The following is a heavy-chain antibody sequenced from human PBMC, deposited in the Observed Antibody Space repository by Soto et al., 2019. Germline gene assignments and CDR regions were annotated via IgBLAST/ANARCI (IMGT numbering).Heavy chain of an antibody. CDR1: GITFRGRA. CDR2: INDSGGDT. J-gene: IGHJ6*02. Sequence: GGSLRLSCVASGITFRGRAMTWVRQAPGEGLEWVSIINDSGGDTKYADSVRGRFTISRDNSKNTLYLQMSSLRAEDTDVYYCDTNYYDSSGPAYYYYGMDVWGQGTTVTVSS. V-gene: IGHV3-23*01. CDR3: DTNYYDSSGPAYYYYGMDV. D-gene: IGHD3-22*01.